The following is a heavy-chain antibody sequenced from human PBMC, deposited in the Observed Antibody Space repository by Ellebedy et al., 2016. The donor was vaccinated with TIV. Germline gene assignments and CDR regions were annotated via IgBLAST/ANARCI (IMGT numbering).Heavy chain of an antibody. J-gene: IGHJ4*02. D-gene: IGHD3-10*01. Sequence: GESLKISCAASGFTFSSYWMSWVRQAPGKGLECVANIKQDGSEKSYADSVKGRFTISRDNAKNSLYLQMNSLRAEDTALYYCALSLSSGSYLDYWGQGTLVTVSS. CDR2: IKQDGSEK. CDR3: ALSLSSGSYLDY. V-gene: IGHV3-7*03. CDR1: GFTFSSYW.